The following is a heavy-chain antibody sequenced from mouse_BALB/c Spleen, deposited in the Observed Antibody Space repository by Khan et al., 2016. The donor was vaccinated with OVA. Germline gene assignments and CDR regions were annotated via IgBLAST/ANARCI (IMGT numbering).Heavy chain of an antibody. CDR3: ATDGSRCTYAMDY. CDR1: GYSITSDYA. CDR2: LGSSGTT. V-gene: IGHV3-2*02. J-gene: IGHJ4*01. D-gene: IGHD2-3*01. Sequence: EVHLQEPGPGLVKPSQSLSLTSTVTGYSITSDYAWTWFRQFPGNKLDWMGSLGSSGTTNNTPLLKSRIPTPRDPSKNHFFLQLNSVTTEDTATEDYATDGSRCTYAMDYWGQGTTLTVSS.